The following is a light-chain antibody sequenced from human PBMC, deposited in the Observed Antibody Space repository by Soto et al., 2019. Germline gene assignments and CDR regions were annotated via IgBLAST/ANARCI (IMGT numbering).Light chain of an antibody. V-gene: IGKV1-39*01. CDR3: QQTYFPPRT. J-gene: IGKJ1*01. CDR1: QNIRTY. Sequence: FPLSHFPSSLSASXXYRVTIPCRATQNIRTYLKWYLHTPGKAPKLLIFDATSLQSGVPSRFSGRGSGTDFTLTISSQPHEDFATYYCQQTYFPPRTGGQGTKVDIK. CDR2: DAT.